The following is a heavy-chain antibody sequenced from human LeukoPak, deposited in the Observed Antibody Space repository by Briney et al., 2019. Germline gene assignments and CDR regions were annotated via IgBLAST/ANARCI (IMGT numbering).Heavy chain of an antibody. J-gene: IGHJ4*02. CDR1: GGSISSGSYY. D-gene: IGHD3-10*02. CDR2: IYTSGST. V-gene: IGHV4-61*02. Sequence: SQTLSLTCTVSGGSISSGSYYWSWIRQPAGKGLEWIGRIYTSGSTNYNPSLKSRVTISVDRSKNQFSLKLSSVTAADTAVYYCARSSLSGELLWDYWGQGTLVTVSS. CDR3: ARSSLSGELLWDY.